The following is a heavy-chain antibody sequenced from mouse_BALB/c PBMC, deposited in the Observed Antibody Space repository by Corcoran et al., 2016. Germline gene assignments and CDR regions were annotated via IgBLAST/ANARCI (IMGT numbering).Heavy chain of an antibody. J-gene: IGHJ2*01. CDR1: GYAFTNYW. Sequence: QVQLQQSGAELVRPGTSVKISCKASGYAFTNYWLGWVKQRPGHGLEWIGDIYPGSGNTYYNEKFKGKATLTADKSSSTAYMQLSSLTSEDSAVYFCARWYYGSIYFDYWGQGTTLTVSS. CDR3: ARWYYGSIYFDY. CDR2: IYPGSGNT. V-gene: IGHV1-63*01. D-gene: IGHD1-1*01.